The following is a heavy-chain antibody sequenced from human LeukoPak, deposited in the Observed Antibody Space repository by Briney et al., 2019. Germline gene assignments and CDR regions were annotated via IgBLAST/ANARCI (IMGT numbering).Heavy chain of an antibody. CDR1: GFTFSSYA. J-gene: IGHJ4*02. CDR3: ARGDFWSGYLY. Sequence: GGSLRLSCAASGFTFSSYAMSWVRQAPGKGLEWVSAISGSGGSTYYADSVKGRFTISRDNSKNTLYLQMNSLRAEDTAVYYCARGDFWSGYLYWGQGTLVTVSS. V-gene: IGHV3-23*01. D-gene: IGHD3-3*01. CDR2: ISGSGGST.